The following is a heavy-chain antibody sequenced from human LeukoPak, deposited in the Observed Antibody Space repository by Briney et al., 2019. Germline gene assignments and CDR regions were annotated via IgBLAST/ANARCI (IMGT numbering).Heavy chain of an antibody. J-gene: IGHJ4*02. CDR1: GFTFSSYG. V-gene: IGHV3-33*06. D-gene: IGHD5-18*01. CDR2: IWYDGSNK. CDR3: AKDLGYSYGLDY. Sequence: PGGSLRLSCAASGFTFSSYGMHWVRQAPGKGLEWVAVIWYDGSNKYYADSVKGRFTISRDNSKNTLYLQMNSLRAEDTAVYYCAKDLGYSYGLDYWGQGTLVTVSS.